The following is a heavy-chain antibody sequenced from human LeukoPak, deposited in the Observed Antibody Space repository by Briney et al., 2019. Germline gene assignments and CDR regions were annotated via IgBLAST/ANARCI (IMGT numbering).Heavy chain of an antibody. J-gene: IGHJ3*02. Sequence: GGSLRLSCAASGFTFSSYSMNWVRQAPGKGLEWVSSISSSSSYIYYADSVKGRFTISRDNAKNSLYLQMNSLRAEDTAVYYCARLPAVRSGYSGYDLSGAAFDIWGQGTMVTVSS. CDR2: ISSSSSYI. CDR1: GFTFSSYS. CDR3: ARLPAVRSGYSGYDLSGAAFDI. V-gene: IGHV3-21*04. D-gene: IGHD5-12*01.